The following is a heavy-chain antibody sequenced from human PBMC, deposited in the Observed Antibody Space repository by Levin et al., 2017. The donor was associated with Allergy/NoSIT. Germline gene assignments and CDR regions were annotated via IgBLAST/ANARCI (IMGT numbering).Heavy chain of an antibody. CDR3: ARGFGSSGWYEGIGLAFDS. J-gene: IGHJ3*02. Sequence: KISCKASGGTFSSYAISWVRQAPGQGLEWMGGIIPIFGTANYAQKFQGRVTITADESTSTAYMELSSLRSEDTAVYYCARGFGSSGWYEGIGLAFDSWGQGTMVTVSS. CDR2: IIPIFGTA. D-gene: IGHD6-19*01. V-gene: IGHV1-69*01. CDR1: GGTFSSYA.